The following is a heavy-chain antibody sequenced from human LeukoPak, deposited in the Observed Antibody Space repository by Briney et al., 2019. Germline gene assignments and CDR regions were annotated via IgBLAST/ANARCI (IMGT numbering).Heavy chain of an antibody. CDR1: GFTFSNFA. Sequence: GGSLRLSCAAYGFTFSNFAMRWVRQAPGKGLEWISVISGSGDTTYYADSVKGRFTISRDNSKSTLYLQMNSLRAEDTAVYYCAKGYCSSSTCYTPLDYWGQGTLVTVSS. V-gene: IGHV3-23*01. J-gene: IGHJ4*02. D-gene: IGHD2-2*02. CDR2: ISGSGDTT. CDR3: AKGYCSSSTCYTPLDY.